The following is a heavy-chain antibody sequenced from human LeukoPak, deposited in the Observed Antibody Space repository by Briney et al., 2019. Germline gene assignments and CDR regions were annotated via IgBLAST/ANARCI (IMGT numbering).Heavy chain of an antibody. CDR2: MNPNSGNT. D-gene: IGHD3-10*01. V-gene: IGHV1-8*01. J-gene: IGHJ3*02. Sequence: GASVKVSCKASGYTFTSYDINWVRQATGQGLEWMGWMNPNSGNTGSVQKFQGRVTMTWNTSITTAYMELSSLRSEDTAVYYCARDKYYGSGSYQGSAFDIWGQGTMVTVSS. CDR1: GYTFTSYD. CDR3: ARDKYYGSGSYQGSAFDI.